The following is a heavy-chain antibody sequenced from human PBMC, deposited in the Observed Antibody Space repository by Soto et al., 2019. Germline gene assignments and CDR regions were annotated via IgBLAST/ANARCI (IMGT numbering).Heavy chain of an antibody. CDR1: GYTFTSYG. J-gene: IGHJ4*02. V-gene: IGHV1-18*01. D-gene: IGHD1-26*01. CDR2: ISANNGNT. CDR3: ARDRGSYALAY. Sequence: QVQLVQSGAEVKKPGASVKVSCKASGYTFTSYGISWVRQAPGQGLEWMGWISANNGNTNYAQKLQGRVTMTTDTSTNPAYMERTSLRADDTAVYYCARDRGSYALAYWGQGTLVTVSS.